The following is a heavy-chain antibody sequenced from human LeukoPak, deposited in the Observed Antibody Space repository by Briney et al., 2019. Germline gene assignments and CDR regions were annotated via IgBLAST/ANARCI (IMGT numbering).Heavy chain of an antibody. CDR3: ARGGYCSTTICYGALGIDC. J-gene: IGHJ4*02. Sequence: GGSLRLSCAASGFTFDDYGMSWVRQAPGKGLEWVSGINWNGGSTGYADSVKGRFTISRDNAKNSLYLQMNSLRAEDTALYYCARGGYCSTTICYGALGIDCCGQGTLVTVSS. CDR1: GFTFDDYG. V-gene: IGHV3-20*04. D-gene: IGHD2-2*01. CDR2: INWNGGST.